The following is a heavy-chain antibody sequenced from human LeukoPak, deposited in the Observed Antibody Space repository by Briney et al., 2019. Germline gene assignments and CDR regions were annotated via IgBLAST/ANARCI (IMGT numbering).Heavy chain of an antibody. CDR1: GFTFSSYA. V-gene: IGHV3-23*01. CDR2: ISGSGGST. D-gene: IGHD1-26*01. J-gene: IGHJ4*02. CDR3: AKDAFSGSHLATFDY. Sequence: GGSLRLSCAASGFTFSSYAMSWVRQAPGKGLEWVSAISGSGGSTYYADSVKGRFTISRDYSKNTPDLQMSSLRAEDTAVYYCAKDAFSGSHLATFDYWGQRTLVTVSS.